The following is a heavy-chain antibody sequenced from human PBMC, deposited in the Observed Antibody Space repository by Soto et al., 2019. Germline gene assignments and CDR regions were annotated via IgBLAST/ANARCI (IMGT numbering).Heavy chain of an antibody. J-gene: IGHJ4*02. D-gene: IGHD1-26*01. V-gene: IGHV4-30-2*01. Sequence: SETLSLTCTVSGASITYGGYSWSWIRQTPGKGLEWIGYINHLETTFYNPSFESRLSLSIDRAKNQFSLNLNSMSAADRAVYFCARGGGSDSFDYWGQGTLVTVSS. CDR1: GASITYGGYS. CDR2: INHLETT. CDR3: ARGGGSDSFDY.